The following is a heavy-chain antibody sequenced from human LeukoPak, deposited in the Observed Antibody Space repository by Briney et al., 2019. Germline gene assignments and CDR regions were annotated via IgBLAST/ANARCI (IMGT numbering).Heavy chain of an antibody. D-gene: IGHD5-18*01. CDR3: AREDVDVETTTVSFDY. V-gene: IGHV4-4*07. CDR2: IYVSGST. J-gene: IGHJ4*02. CDR1: GVSISSYY. Sequence: SETLSLTCTVSGVSISSYYWSWIRQTAGKGLEWIGRIYVSGSTSYNPSLKSRVAMSVDTSKNQFSLKLRYVTAADTAVYYCAREDVDVETTTVSFDYWGQGTLVTVSS.